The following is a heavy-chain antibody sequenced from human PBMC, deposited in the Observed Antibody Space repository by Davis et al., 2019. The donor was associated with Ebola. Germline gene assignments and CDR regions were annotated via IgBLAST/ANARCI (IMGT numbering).Heavy chain of an antibody. J-gene: IGHJ5*02. CDR3: ATSLLPATIGWFDP. CDR1: GYTFNKYG. V-gene: IGHV1-18*01. D-gene: IGHD2-2*01. Sequence: ASVKVSCKASGYTFNKYGISWVRQAPGQGLEWMGWISAYDGNTNYAQNLQGRVTMTTDTSTSTTYMELRSLRSDDTAMYYCATSLLPATIGWFDPWGQGTLVTVSS. CDR2: ISAYDGNT.